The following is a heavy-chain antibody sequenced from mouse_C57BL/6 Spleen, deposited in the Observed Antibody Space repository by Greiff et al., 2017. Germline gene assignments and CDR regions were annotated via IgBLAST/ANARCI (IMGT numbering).Heavy chain of an antibody. D-gene: IGHD2-4*01. V-gene: IGHV1-7*01. CDR2: INPSSGYT. CDR1: GYTFTSYW. CDR3: ARSEDYDAEGYYFDY. Sequence: QVQLQQSGAELAKPGASVKLSCKASGYTFTSYWMHWVKQRPGQGLEWIGYINPSSGYTKYNQKCKDKATLTADKSSSTAYMQLSSLPYEDSAVYDCARSEDYDAEGYYFDYWGQGTTLTVSS. J-gene: IGHJ2*01.